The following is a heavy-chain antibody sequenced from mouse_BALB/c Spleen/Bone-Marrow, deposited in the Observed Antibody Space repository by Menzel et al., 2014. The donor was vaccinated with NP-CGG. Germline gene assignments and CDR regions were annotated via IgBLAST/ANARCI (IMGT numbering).Heavy chain of an antibody. V-gene: IGHV5-6-3*01. Sequence: EVHLVESGGGLVQPGGSLKLSCAASGFTFSSYGMSWVRQTPDKRLELVATINSNGGSTYYPDSVKCRFTISRDNAKNTLYLQMSSLKSEDTAMYYCARDYYGSSDYWGQGTTLTVSS. CDR2: INSNGGST. J-gene: IGHJ2*01. D-gene: IGHD1-1*01. CDR1: GFTFSSYG. CDR3: ARDYYGSSDY.